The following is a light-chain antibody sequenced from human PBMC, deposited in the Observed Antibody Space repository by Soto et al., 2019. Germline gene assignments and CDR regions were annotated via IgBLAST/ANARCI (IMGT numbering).Light chain of an antibody. V-gene: IGKV3-20*01. CDR1: QSVRSNF. Sequence: EIVLTQSPGTLSLSPGERATLSCRASQSVRSNFLAWYQQKPGQAPRLLIYGPSNRATGIPDRFSGSGSGTDFTLTITRLEPEDFAMYYCQRYDSLRTFGQGTKVEF. CDR2: GPS. CDR3: QRYDSLRT. J-gene: IGKJ1*01.